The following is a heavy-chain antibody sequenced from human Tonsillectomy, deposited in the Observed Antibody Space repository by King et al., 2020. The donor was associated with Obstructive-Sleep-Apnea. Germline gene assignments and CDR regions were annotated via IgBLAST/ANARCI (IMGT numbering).Heavy chain of an antibody. CDR3: AKDGVADDRRGFEY. Sequence: VQLVESGGGLVQPGGSLRLSCAASGFTFSSYTMTWVRQAPGKGLEWVSAISGSGGSTFYSDSVKGRFTISRHNSENTLYLQMNSLRAEDTAAYYCAKDGVADDRRGFEYWGQGTLVTVSS. J-gene: IGHJ4*02. V-gene: IGHV3-23*04. CDR1: GFTFSSYT. D-gene: IGHD3-22*01. CDR2: ISGSGGST.